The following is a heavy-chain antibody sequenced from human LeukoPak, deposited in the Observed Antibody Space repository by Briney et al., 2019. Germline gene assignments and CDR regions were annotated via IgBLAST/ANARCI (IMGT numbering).Heavy chain of an antibody. CDR1: GFAFSSYG. V-gene: IGHV3-30*03. Sequence: SGRSLRLSCAASGFAFSSYGMHWVRQAPGKGLEWVALISYDGSNKDYADSVKGRFTISRDNSKNTLYLQMNSLRAEDTAVYYCARDVIVVVPAADGANYYYYYYMDVWGKGTTVTVSS. CDR3: ARDVIVVVPAADGANYYYYYYMDV. CDR2: ISYDGSNK. D-gene: IGHD2-2*01. J-gene: IGHJ6*03.